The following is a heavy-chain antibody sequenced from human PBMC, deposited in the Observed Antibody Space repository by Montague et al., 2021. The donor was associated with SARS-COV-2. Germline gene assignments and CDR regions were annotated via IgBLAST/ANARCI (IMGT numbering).Heavy chain of an antibody. CDR1: GGSISNSIYY. D-gene: IGHD5-18*01. CDR2: IYYTGST. Sequence: SQTLSLTCTVSGGSISNSIYYWGWIRQPPGKGLEWIGSIYYTGSTYYNPSVKSRVTISMNTSNNQFFLKLTSVTAADTAVYYCARPGRGYSYGLDAFEVWGQGTMVTVSS. CDR3: ARPGRGYSYGLDAFEV. V-gene: IGHV4-39*01. J-gene: IGHJ3*01.